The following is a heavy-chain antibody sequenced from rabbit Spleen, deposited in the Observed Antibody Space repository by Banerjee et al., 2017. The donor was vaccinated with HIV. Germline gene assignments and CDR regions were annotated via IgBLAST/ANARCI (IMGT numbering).Heavy chain of an antibody. J-gene: IGHJ4*01. CDR2: INTAGSWT. CDR1: GFSFSSGYD. D-gene: IGHD4-2*01. CDR3: ARDAGTTGIPGHINL. Sequence: QQLVESGGGLVKPGASLTLTCKASGFSFSSGYDMCWVRQAPGKGLEWIACINTAGSWTYYANWARGRFTISKTASTTVTLQMTSLTAADTATYFCARDAGTTGIPGHINLWGPGTLVTV. V-gene: IGHV1S40*01.